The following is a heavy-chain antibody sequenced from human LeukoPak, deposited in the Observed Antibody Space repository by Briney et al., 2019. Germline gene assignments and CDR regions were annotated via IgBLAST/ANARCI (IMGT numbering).Heavy chain of an antibody. CDR1: GGSISSSNW. D-gene: IGHD3-22*01. J-gene: IGHJ4*02. CDR3: ARSTYYYDSSGYNFDY. CDR2: IYHSGST. Sequence: SETLSLTCAVSGGSISSSNWWSWVRQPPGKGLEWIGEIYHSGSTNYNPSLKSRVTISVDKSKNQFSLKLSSVTAADTAVYYCARSTYYYDSSGYNFDYWGQGTLVTVSS. V-gene: IGHV4-4*02.